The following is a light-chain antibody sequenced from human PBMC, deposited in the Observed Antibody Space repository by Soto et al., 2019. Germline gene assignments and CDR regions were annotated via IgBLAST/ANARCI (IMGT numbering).Light chain of an antibody. J-gene: IGKJ1*01. V-gene: IGKV3-20*01. CDR2: GAS. CDR3: HQHGNSPWT. Sequence: EIVLTQSPGTLSLSPGERATLSCRASQSGCSTYLAWFQQRPGQAPRLLIYGASNRAAGIPARFSGSGSGTDFTLTISRLEPEDFAVYYCHQHGNSPWTLGQGTKVEIK. CDR1: QSGCSTY.